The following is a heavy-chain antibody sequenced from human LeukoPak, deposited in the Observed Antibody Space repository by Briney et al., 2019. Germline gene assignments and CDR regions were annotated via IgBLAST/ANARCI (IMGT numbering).Heavy chain of an antibody. J-gene: IGHJ4*02. V-gene: IGHV4-34*01. CDR1: GGSFSGYY. Sequence: PSETLSLTCAVYGGSFSGYYWSWIRQPPGKGLEWIGEINHSGSTNYNPSLKSRVTISVDTSKNQFSLKLSPVTAADTAVYYCARARTFNFDYWGQGTLVTVSS. CDR3: ARARTFNFDY. CDR2: INHSGST.